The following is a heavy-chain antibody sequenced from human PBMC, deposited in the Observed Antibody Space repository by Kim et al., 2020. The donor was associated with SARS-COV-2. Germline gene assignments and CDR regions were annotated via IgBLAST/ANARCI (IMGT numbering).Heavy chain of an antibody. CDR1: GVSIRSFNYF. V-gene: IGHV4-39*01. CDR2: LSDSGIT. D-gene: IGHD2-21*02. Sequence: SETLSLTCPVSGVSIRSFNYFWGWNRPPTGQGLEWIGTLSDSGITYYNPSLKSRVSISVDTTQNHFSLRLDSVTATDTAVYYCARQTEPRGAVDIWGQGT. J-gene: IGHJ3*02. CDR3: ARQTEPRGAVDI.